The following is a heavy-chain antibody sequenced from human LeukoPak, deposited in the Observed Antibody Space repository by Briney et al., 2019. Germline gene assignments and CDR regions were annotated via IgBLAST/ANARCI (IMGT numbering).Heavy chain of an antibody. CDR3: ARGRRTTVHFDY. J-gene: IGHJ4*02. D-gene: IGHD4-17*01. CDR2: ISSRSSYI. CDR1: GFTFSSYS. V-gene: IGHV3-21*01. Sequence: GGSLRLSCAASGFTFSSYSMNWVRQAPGKGLEWVSSISSRSSYIYYADSVKGRFTISRDNAKNPLYLQMNSLRAEDTAVYYCARGRRTTVHFDYWGQGTLVTVSS.